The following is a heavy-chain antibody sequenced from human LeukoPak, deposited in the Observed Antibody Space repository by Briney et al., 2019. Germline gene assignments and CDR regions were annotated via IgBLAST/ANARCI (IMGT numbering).Heavy chain of an antibody. CDR3: ARVGRDCSSTSCYTAWFDP. Sequence: SETLSLTCAVYGGSFSGYYWSWIRQPPGKGLEWIGEINHSGSTNYNPSLKSRVTISVGTSKNQFSLKLSSVTAADTAVYYCARVGRDCSSTSCYTAWFDPWGQGTLVTVSS. CDR2: INHSGST. J-gene: IGHJ5*02. CDR1: GGSFSGYY. D-gene: IGHD2-2*02. V-gene: IGHV4-34*01.